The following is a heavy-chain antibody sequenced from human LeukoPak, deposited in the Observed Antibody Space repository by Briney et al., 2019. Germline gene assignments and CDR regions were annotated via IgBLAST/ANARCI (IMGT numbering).Heavy chain of an antibody. Sequence: GGSLRLSCVASRFTFSNYWMTWVRQAPGKGLERVANIKNDGGEKYYMESVKGRFTISRDNAKNSLYLQMNSLTVEDTAVYYCARDLSSMVRGVDGFDYWGQGTLVTVSS. V-gene: IGHV3-7*01. CDR1: RFTFSNYW. J-gene: IGHJ4*02. CDR3: ARDLSSMVRGVDGFDY. CDR2: IKNDGGEK. D-gene: IGHD3-10*01.